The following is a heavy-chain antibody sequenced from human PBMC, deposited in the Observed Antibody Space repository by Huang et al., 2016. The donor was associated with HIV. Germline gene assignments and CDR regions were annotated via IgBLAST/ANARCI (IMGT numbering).Heavy chain of an antibody. D-gene: IGHD3-22*01. J-gene: IGHJ4*02. CDR3: ATVDYYDTSGPHRGYFDN. Sequence: QVQLVQSGAEVKKPGSSVKVSCTASGGSFRNFAIGWVRQAPGQGLEGMGEIIPTLGTANSAQKFQGVVTIFADESTSPAYMELIGLRSEDTAVYYCATVDYYDTSGPHRGYFDNWGQGTLVTVSS. CDR2: IIPTLGTA. V-gene: IGHV1-69*01. CDR1: GGSFRNFA.